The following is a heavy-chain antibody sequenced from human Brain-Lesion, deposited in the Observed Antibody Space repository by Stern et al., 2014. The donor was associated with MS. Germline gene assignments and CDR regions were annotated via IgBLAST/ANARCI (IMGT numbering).Heavy chain of an antibody. Sequence: VHLVESGPGLVKPSGTLSLTCAVSGGSISSSNWWSWVRQSPGKGLEWIGESDHSGSTIYNPSLKSRVTVSVDKSKNRFSLNLGSVTAADTAVYFCARFPASRPHVFDSWGQGTLVTVSS. D-gene: IGHD6-13*01. CDR1: GGSISSSNW. CDR2: SDHSGST. CDR3: ARFPASRPHVFDS. J-gene: IGHJ4*02. V-gene: IGHV4-4*02.